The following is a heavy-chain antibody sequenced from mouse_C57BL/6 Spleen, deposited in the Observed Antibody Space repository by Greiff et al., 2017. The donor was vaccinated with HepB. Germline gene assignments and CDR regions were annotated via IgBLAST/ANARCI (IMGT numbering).Heavy chain of an antibody. CDR1: GYTFTEYT. V-gene: IGHV1-62-2*01. Sequence: VQLQQSGAELVKPGASVKLSCKASGYTFTEYTIHWVKQRSGQGLAWIGWFYPGSGSIKYNEKFKDKATLTADKSSSTVYMELSRLTSEDSAVYFCARSLNYYGSSPAWFAYWGQGTLVTVSA. D-gene: IGHD1-1*01. CDR2: FYPGSGSI. CDR3: ARSLNYYGSSPAWFAY. J-gene: IGHJ3*01.